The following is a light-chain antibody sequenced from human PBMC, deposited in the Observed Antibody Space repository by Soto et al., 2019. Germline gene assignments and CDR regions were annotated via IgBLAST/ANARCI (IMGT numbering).Light chain of an antibody. V-gene: IGKV1-8*01. CDR1: QGISSY. J-gene: IGKJ2*01. Sequence: AIRMTQSPSSLSASTGDRVTITCRASQGISSYLAWYQQKPGKAPKLLIYAASTLQSGVPSRFSGSGSGTEFTLTISCLQSDDFATYYCQQYYSYPLYTFGQGTKLEIK. CDR2: AAS. CDR3: QQYYSYPLYT.